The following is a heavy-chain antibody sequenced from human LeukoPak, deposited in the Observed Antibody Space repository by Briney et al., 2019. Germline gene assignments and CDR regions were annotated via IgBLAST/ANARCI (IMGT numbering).Heavy chain of an antibody. D-gene: IGHD3-22*01. J-gene: IGHJ4*02. CDR3: ARPTGGNAGDYDSSGYFDY. CDR1: GYRFTTYW. Sequence: GESLKISCKGSGYRFTTYWIGWVRQMPGKGLEWMGISPSFQGQVTISADKSISTAYLQWSSLKASDTAMYYCARPTGGNAGDYDSSGYFDYWGQGTLVTVSS. V-gene: IGHV5-51*01.